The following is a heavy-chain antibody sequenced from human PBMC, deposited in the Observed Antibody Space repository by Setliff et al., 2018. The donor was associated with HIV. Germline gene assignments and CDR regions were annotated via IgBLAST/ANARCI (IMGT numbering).Heavy chain of an antibody. J-gene: IGHJ5*02. CDR2: INTADDSR. V-gene: IGHV1-3*04. Sequence: RASVKVSCKASGYTFTTYSLHWVRQAPGQRLEWIGWINTADDSRRYSQDFQGRFTITMDSSASTVYMEVNSLRSDDTAVYYCARERITMIVRWFDPWGQGTLVTVSS. D-gene: IGHD3-22*01. CDR1: GYTFTTYS. CDR3: ARERITMIVRWFDP.